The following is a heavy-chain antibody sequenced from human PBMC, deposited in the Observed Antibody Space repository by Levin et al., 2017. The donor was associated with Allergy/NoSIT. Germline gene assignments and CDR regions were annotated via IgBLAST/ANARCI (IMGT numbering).Heavy chain of an antibody. CDR3: ARAGPRGGTTFSRFGDYYNYYGMDV. V-gene: IGHV3-11*01. Sequence: GESLKISCAASGFTFSDYYMSWIRQAPGKGLEWVSYISYSGTTIYYGDSVKGRFTISRDNAKNSLYLQMNSLRAEDTAVYYCARAGPRGGTTFSRFGDYYNYYGMDVWGQGTTVTVSS. J-gene: IGHJ6*02. CDR2: ISYSGTTI. D-gene: IGHD1-1*01. CDR1: GFTFSDYY.